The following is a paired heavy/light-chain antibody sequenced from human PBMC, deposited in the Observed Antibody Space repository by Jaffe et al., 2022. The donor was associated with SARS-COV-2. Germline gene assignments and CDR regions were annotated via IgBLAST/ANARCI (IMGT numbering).Light chain of an antibody. J-gene: IGKJ4*01. CDR3: QQHYSIPLT. Sequence: DIVMTQSPDSLAVSLGERATINCKSSQSVLYTSNNKNYLAWYQQKAGQPPKLLIYWASTRASGVPDRFSGSGSGTDFTLTISSLQAEDVAVYHCQQHYSIPLTFGGGTRVEIK. CDR2: WAS. V-gene: IGKV4-1*01. CDR1: QSVLYTSNNKNY.
Heavy chain of an antibody. V-gene: IGHV3-74*01. CDR1: GFTFSSYW. D-gene: IGHD6-19*01. CDR2: IKTEGSST. J-gene: IGHJ3*02. CDR3: AGSVAVGGNAFDI. Sequence: EVQLVESGGGLVQPGGSLRLSCAASGFTFSSYWMYWVRQAPGKGLVWVSRIKTEGSSTSYADSVKGRFTISRDNAKNTLYLQMNSLRAEDTAVYYCAGSVAVGGNAFDIWGQGTMVTVSS.